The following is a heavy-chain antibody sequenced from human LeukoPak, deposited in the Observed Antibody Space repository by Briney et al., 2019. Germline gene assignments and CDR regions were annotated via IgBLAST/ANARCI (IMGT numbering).Heavy chain of an antibody. CDR2: IYYSGST. J-gene: IGHJ4*02. CDR1: GGSISSYY. CDR3: ARTEGGSYYFDY. V-gene: IGHV4-59*01. D-gene: IGHD1-26*01. Sequence: PSETLSLTCTVSGGSISSYYWSWIRQPPGKGLEWIGYIYYSGSTNYNPSLKRRVTISVDTSKNQFSLKLSSVTAADTAVYYCARTEGGSYYFDYWGQGTLVTVSS.